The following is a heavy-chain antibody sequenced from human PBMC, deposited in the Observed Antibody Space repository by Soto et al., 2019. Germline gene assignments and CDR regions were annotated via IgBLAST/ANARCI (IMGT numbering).Heavy chain of an antibody. CDR1: GFTFSDHY. Sequence: EVQLEESGGGLVQPGGSLRLSCAASGFTFSDHYMDWVRQAPGKGLEWVGRTKNKANSYTTEYAASVKGRFTISRDDSKTSLHLQMKSLKAEDTARYSGVRLALSGSGIRLLDSWGQGTLVTVSS. CDR3: VRLALSGSGIRLLDS. CDR2: TKNKANSYTT. J-gene: IGHJ4*02. V-gene: IGHV3-72*01. D-gene: IGHD3-10*01.